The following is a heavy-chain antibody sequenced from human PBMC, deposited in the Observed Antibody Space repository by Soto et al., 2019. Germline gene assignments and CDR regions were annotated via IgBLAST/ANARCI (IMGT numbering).Heavy chain of an antibody. J-gene: IGHJ6*02. CDR2: IIPIIGKE. CDR1: GGPFNNYT. CDR3: AKPRAPYYAMDV. V-gene: IGHV1-69*12. Sequence: QVQLVQSGAEVKKPGSSVKVSCKASGGPFNNYTINWMRQAPVQGLEWMGGIIPIIGKEHYAQKFQGRVTISADESTDTAYMELSSLTAEDTAVYYCAKPRAPYYAMDVWGQGTTVTVSS.